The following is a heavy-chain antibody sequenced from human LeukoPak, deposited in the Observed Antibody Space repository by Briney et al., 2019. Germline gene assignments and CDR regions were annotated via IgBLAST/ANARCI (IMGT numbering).Heavy chain of an antibody. CDR2: ISWNSGTK. CDR3: ASLYGMDV. V-gene: IGHV3-9*01. CDR1: GFTFDDYA. Sequence: GGSLRLSCAASGFTFDDYAMHWVRQAPGKGLEWVSGISWNSGTKGYADSVKGRFTISRDNAKNSLYLQMNSLRAEDTAVYYCASLYGMDVWGQGTTVTVSS. J-gene: IGHJ6*02.